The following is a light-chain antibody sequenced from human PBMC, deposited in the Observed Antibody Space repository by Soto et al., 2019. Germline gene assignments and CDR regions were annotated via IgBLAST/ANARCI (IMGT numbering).Light chain of an antibody. Sequence: EILLTQSPGTLSLSPGERATLSCRASQSVSSSYLSWYQLKPGQAPRLLIYGASSRATGIPDRFSGSGSGKYFTLTISRLEPEDFALYYCQQYGYSFRAFGQGTKVEL. V-gene: IGKV3-20*01. CDR2: GAS. CDR3: QQYGYSFRA. CDR1: QSVSSSY. J-gene: IGKJ1*01.